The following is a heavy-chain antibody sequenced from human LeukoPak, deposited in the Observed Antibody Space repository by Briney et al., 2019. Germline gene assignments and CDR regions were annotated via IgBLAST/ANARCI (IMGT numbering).Heavy chain of an antibody. CDR2: ISYDGSNK. Sequence: PGRSLRLSCAASGFTLSSYAMHWVRQAPGKGLGWVAVISYDGSNKYYADSVKGRFTISRDNSKNTLYLQMNSLRAEDTAVYYCARERVRGYSYGYLDYWGQGTLVTVSS. CDR3: ARERVRGYSYGYLDY. CDR1: GFTLSSYA. V-gene: IGHV3-30*04. D-gene: IGHD5-18*01. J-gene: IGHJ4*02.